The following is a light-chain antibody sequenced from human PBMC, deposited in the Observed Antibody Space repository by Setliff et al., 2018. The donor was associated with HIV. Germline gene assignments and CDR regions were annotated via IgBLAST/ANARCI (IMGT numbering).Light chain of an antibody. V-gene: IGLV1-44*01. CDR3: AAWHDSLNRYV. CDR2: MND. J-gene: IGLJ1*01. CDR1: SSNIGSNT. Sequence: QSVLAQPPSASGTPGQRVTISCSGSSSNIGSNTVNWYQQLPGTAPKLLIHMNDQRPSGVPDRFTGSKSGTSGSLAISGLQSEDEADYYCAAWHDSLNRYVFGTGTKVTVL.